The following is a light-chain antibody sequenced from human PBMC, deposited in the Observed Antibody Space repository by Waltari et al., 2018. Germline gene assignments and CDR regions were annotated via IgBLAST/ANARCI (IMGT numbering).Light chain of an antibody. CDR1: QSVDNNY. CDR2: GAS. V-gene: IGKV3-20*01. Sequence: EIVLTQSPGTLSLSPGERATLSSGASQSVDNNYLAWYQQKPGQAPRLLIYGASTRAIGIPDRFSGSGSATDFTLTIIGLGPEDVAVYYCQHYVRFFPLAFGGATKVDIK. CDR3: QHYVRFFPLA. J-gene: IGKJ4*01.